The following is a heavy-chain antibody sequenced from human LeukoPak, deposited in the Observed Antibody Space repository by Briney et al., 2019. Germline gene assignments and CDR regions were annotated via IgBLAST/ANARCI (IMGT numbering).Heavy chain of an antibody. CDR1: GDSVSSNSAA. Sequence: SQTLSLTCAISGDSVSSNSAAWNWIRQSPSRGLEWLGRTYYRSKWYNDYGVSVKSRITINPDTSKNQFSLQLNSVTPEDTAAYYCARALRYSSGWALDYWGQGTLVTVSS. CDR2: TYYRSKWYN. V-gene: IGHV6-1*01. CDR3: ARALRYSSGWALDY. J-gene: IGHJ4*02. D-gene: IGHD6-19*01.